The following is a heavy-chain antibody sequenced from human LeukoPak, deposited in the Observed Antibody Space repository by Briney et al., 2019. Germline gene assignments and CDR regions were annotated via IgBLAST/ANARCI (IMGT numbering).Heavy chain of an antibody. CDR1: GFTFSSYA. CDR2: ITGGGGST. CDR3: AKTIQWPYYFDY. Sequence: SGGSLRLSCAASGFTFSSYAMSWVRQAPGKGLEWVSAITGGGGSTYYADSVKGRFTISRDNFKNALYLQMNSLRAEDTAVYYCAKTIQWPYYFDYWGQGTLVTVSS. V-gene: IGHV3-23*01. D-gene: IGHD6-19*01. J-gene: IGHJ4*02.